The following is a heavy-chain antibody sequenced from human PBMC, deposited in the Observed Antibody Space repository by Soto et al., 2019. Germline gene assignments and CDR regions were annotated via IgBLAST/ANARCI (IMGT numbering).Heavy chain of an antibody. Sequence: QVQLVQSGAEMKKPGASVKVSCKASGYTFSTYGITWVRQAPGQGLDWMGWINPFKGDTNSAARFQDRVTMTTDTSTRTAYMELRSLRSDHTAVYYCARVKVPAAIIGAFDLWGQGTLVTVSS. CDR3: ARVKVPAAIIGAFDL. CDR2: INPFKGDT. CDR1: GYTFSTYG. V-gene: IGHV1-18*01. J-gene: IGHJ3*01. D-gene: IGHD2-2*02.